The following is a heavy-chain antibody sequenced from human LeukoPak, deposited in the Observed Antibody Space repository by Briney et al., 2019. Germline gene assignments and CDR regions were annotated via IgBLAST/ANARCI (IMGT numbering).Heavy chain of an antibody. V-gene: IGHV3-33*01. Sequence: PGGSLRLSCAASGFTFSSYGMHWVRQAPGKGLEWVAVIWYDGSNKYYADSVKGRFTISRDNSKNTLYLQMNSLRAEDTAVYYCARDPGTHTVTTGDYFDYWGQGTLVTVSS. CDR3: ARDPGTHTVTTGDYFDY. J-gene: IGHJ4*02. CDR2: IWYDGSNK. D-gene: IGHD4-11*01. CDR1: GFTFSSYG.